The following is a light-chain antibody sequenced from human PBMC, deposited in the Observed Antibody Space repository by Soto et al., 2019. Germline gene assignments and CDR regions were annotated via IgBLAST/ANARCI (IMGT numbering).Light chain of an antibody. J-gene: IGLJ2*01. CDR3: YSAADNTVL. V-gene: IGLV3-27*01. CDR2: QDS. CDR1: VLAKNY. Sequence: SYELTQPSSVSVSPGQTARITCSGDVLAKNYARWFQQRPGQAPVLVIYQDSERPSGIPERFSGSSSGTTXTLTISGAQVEDEADYYCYSAADNTVLFGGGTKLTVL.